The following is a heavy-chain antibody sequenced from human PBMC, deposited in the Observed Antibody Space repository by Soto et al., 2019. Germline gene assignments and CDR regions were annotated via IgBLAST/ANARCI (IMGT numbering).Heavy chain of an antibody. CDR2: NSDAAGSA. D-gene: IGHD4-17*01. Sequence: GGSLRLSCVGSGFTFSSYAMSWVRQVPGKGLEWVSSNSDAAGSAYYVDSVKGRFTISRDNSKKTLYLQMNSLRAEDSAVYYCARPYGGKIGDAPDLWGPGTMVTVSS. J-gene: IGHJ3*01. CDR3: ARPYGGKIGDAPDL. V-gene: IGHV3-23*01. CDR1: GFTFSSYA.